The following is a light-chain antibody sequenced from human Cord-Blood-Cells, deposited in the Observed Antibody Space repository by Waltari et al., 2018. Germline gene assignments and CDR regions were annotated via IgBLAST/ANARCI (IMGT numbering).Light chain of an antibody. CDR3: CSYAGSSTSL. V-gene: IGLV2-23*02. CDR1: SSHVGSYNL. J-gene: IGLJ2*01. Sequence: QYALTQPAAVSGSPGQSLTISCTGASSHVGSYNLVSWYQQLPAKAPKLMIYEVNKRPSWFSNRVSGSKSGNTASLTISGLQAEDEADYYCCSYAGSSTSLFGGGTKLTVL. CDR2: EVN.